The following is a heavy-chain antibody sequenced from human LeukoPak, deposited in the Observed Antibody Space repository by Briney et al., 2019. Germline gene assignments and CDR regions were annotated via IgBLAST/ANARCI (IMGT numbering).Heavy chain of an antibody. CDR3: ARVGTYYDVLTGYSPKGAFDY. CDR2: IYCSGST. CDR1: GGSISGYY. D-gene: IGHD3-9*01. J-gene: IGHJ4*02. Sequence: SETLSLTCAVSGGSISGYYWSWIRQPPGKGLEWIGYIYCSGSTNYNPSLKSRVTISVDTSKNQFSLKLSSVTAADTAVYYCARVGTYYDVLTGYSPKGAFDYWGEGTLVTVSS. V-gene: IGHV4-59*01.